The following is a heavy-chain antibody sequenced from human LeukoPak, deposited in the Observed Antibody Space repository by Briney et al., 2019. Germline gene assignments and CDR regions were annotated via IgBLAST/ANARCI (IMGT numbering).Heavy chain of an antibody. CDR2: IYSSGST. V-gene: IGHV4-59*01. CDR1: GGSISNYY. CDR3: ARNDFWNGYWDGWNY. D-gene: IGHD3-3*01. J-gene: IGHJ4*02. Sequence: SETLSLTCTASGGSISNYYWNWIRQPPGKALEWLGYIYSSGSTKYSPSLKSRVTISVDTSKNQFSLKLSSVTAADTAVYYCARNDFWNGYWDGWNYWGQGALVTVSS.